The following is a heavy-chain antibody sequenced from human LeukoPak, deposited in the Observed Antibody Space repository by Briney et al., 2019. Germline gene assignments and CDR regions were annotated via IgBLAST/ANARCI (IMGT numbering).Heavy chain of an antibody. J-gene: IGHJ4*02. Sequence: GGSLRLSCAASGFIFSSYWMHWVRQAPGKGLVWVSRINSDGSSTSYADSVKGRFTISRDNAKNTLYLQMNSLRAEDTAVYYCARRVVVPAAPYYFDYWGQGTLATVSS. V-gene: IGHV3-74*01. CDR1: GFIFSSYW. D-gene: IGHD2-2*01. CDR3: ARRVVVPAAPYYFDY. CDR2: INSDGSST.